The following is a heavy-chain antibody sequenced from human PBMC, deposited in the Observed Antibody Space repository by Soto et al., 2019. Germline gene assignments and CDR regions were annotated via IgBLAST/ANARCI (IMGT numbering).Heavy chain of an antibody. D-gene: IGHD2-21*02. CDR1: GGSVNTYNLF. V-gene: IGHV4-39*01. Sequence: QLQLQESGPGLVGPSETLSLTCTVSGGSVNTYNLFWAWVRQPPGKGLVWIATIHYGGNAFYIPSRTTRLTISRDTSKNRVSLELRSVTAADTAVYYCARVNVTLDLWGQGTLVTVSP. J-gene: IGHJ4*02. CDR3: ARVNVTLDL. CDR2: IHYGGNA.